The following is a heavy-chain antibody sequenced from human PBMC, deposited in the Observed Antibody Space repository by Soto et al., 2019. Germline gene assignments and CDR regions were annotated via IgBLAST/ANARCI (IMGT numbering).Heavy chain of an antibody. CDR2: IGTAGDT. CDR3: ARAYYYYYGMDV. CDR1: GFTFSSYD. V-gene: IGHV3-13*01. Sequence: EVQLVESGGGLVQPGGSLRLSCAASGFTFSSYDMHWVRQATGKGLEWVSAIGTAGDTYYPGSVKGRFTISRENAKNSLYLQMNSLRAEDTAVYYCARAYYYYYGMDVWGQGTTVTVSS. J-gene: IGHJ6*02.